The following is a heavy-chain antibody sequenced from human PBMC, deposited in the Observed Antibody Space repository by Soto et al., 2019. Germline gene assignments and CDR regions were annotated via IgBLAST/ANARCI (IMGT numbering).Heavy chain of an antibody. CDR3: ARAPRSPWLLSAFDI. J-gene: IGHJ3*02. V-gene: IGHV4-59*01. CDR2: IYYSGST. CDR1: GGSISSYY. Sequence: QVQLQESGPGLVKPSETLSLTCTVSGGSISSYYWSWIRQPPGKGLEWIGYIYYSGSTNYNPSLKSRVTISVDTSKNQFSLKLSSVTAADTAVYYCARAPRSPWLLSAFDIWGQGTMVTVSS. D-gene: IGHD3-3*01.